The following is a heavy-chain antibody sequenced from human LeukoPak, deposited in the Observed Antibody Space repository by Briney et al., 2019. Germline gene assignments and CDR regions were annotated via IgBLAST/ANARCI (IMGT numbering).Heavy chain of an antibody. J-gene: IGHJ4*02. CDR3: ARDPPGARLVLGY. CDR1: GFTFSSYG. Sequence: GGSLRLSCAASGFTFSSYGMHWVRQAPGKGLEWVAVISYDGSNKYYADSVKGRFTISRDNSKNTLYLQMNSLRAEDTAVYYCARDPPGARLVLGYWGQGTLVTVSS. CDR2: ISYDGSNK. V-gene: IGHV3-30*03. D-gene: IGHD6-19*01.